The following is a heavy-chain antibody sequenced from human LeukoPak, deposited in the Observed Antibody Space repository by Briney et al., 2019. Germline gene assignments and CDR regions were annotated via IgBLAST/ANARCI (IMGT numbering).Heavy chain of an antibody. J-gene: IGHJ4*02. CDR1: GGSVSSGSYY. Sequence: SETLSLTCTVSGGSVSSGSYYWSWIRQPPGKGLKWIGYIYYSGSTNYNPSLKSRVTISVDTSKNQFSLKLSSVTAADTAVYYCARAPRDYGSGSYYRGLWYFDYWGQGTLVTVSS. D-gene: IGHD3-10*01. CDR2: IYYSGST. V-gene: IGHV4-61*01. CDR3: ARAPRDYGSGSYYRGLWYFDY.